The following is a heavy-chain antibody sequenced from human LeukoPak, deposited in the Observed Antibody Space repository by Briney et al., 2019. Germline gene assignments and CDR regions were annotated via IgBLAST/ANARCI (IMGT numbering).Heavy chain of an antibody. V-gene: IGHV2-5*01. CDR3: ALHSEVGVVNDY. J-gene: IGHJ4*02. D-gene: IGHD3-3*01. Sequence: ESGPTLVKPTQTLTLTCTFSGFSLSTTGVGVGWIRQPPGKALEWLALIYWNDDKRYSPSLNSRLTITKDTSKNQVVLTMTNMDPVDTATYYCALHSEVGVVNDYWGQGTLVTVSS. CDR2: IYWNDDK. CDR1: GFSLSTTGVG.